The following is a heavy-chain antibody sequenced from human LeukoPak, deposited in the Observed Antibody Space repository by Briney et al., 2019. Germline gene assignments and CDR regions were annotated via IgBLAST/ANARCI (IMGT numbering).Heavy chain of an antibody. D-gene: IGHD3-22*01. CDR2: IYYSGST. Sequence: SETLSLTCTVSGGSISSSSYYWGWIRQPPGKGLEWIGSIYYSGSTYYNPSLKSRVTISVDTSKNQFSLKLSSVTAADTAVYYCARAIYYDSSGYYLGSPYFDYWGQGTLVTVSS. CDR1: GGSISSSSYY. V-gene: IGHV4-39*07. CDR3: ARAIYYDSSGYYLGSPYFDY. J-gene: IGHJ4*02.